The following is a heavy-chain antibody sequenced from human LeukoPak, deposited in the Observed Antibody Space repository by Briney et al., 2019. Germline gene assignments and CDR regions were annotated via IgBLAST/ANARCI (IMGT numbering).Heavy chain of an antibody. CDR2: ISGSGGST. Sequence: GGSLRLSCAASGFRFSSQWMSWVRQAPGKGLEWVSAISGSGGSTYYADSVKGRFTISRDNSKNTLYLQMNSLRAEDTAVYYCAKDGSGSYYDFDYWGQGTLVTVSS. J-gene: IGHJ4*02. CDR1: GFRFSSQW. D-gene: IGHD3-10*01. CDR3: AKDGSGSYYDFDY. V-gene: IGHV3-23*01.